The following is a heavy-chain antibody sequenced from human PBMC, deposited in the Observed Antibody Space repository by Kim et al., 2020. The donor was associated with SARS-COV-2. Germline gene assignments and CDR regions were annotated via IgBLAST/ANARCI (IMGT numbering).Heavy chain of an antibody. CDR3: ARPMLSTVTTSRGAGDY. D-gene: IGHD4-17*01. CDR1: GYSFTSYW. V-gene: IGHV5-10-1*01. J-gene: IGHJ4*02. CDR2: IDPSDSYT. Sequence: GESLKISCKGSGYSFTSYWISWVRQMPGKGLEWMGRIDPSDSYTNYSPSFQGHVTISADKSISTAYLQWSSLKASDTAMYYCARPMLSTVTTSRGAGDYWGQGTLVTVSS.